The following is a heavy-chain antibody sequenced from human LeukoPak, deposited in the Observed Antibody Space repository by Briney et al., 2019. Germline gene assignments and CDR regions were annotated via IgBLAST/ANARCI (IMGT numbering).Heavy chain of an antibody. V-gene: IGHV3-20*04. Sequence: PGGSLRLSCAASGFTFDDYGMSWVRQAPGKGLEWVSGINWNGGSTGYADSVKGRFPISRDNSKNTLYLQMNSLRAEDTAVYYCARGKDYYDSSGYYYNWFDPWGQGTLVTVSS. CDR3: ARGKDYYDSSGYYYNWFDP. CDR1: GFTFDDYG. D-gene: IGHD3-22*01. CDR2: INWNGGST. J-gene: IGHJ5*02.